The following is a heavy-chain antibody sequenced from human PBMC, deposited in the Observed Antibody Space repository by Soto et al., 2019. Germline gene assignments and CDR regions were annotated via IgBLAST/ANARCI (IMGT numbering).Heavy chain of an antibody. D-gene: IGHD2-15*01. CDR3: AKLPLGSVRMLIWFDP. CDR2: INVYNGDR. Sequence: QVQVVQSGPELKKPGASVKVSCKAQGYIFTKYGIGWVRQAPGHGLEWMGLINVYNGDRKVAQKFQDRVSMTTVTATDTAYMELKGLRSVDTAVDCCAKLPLGSVRMLIWFDPWGAGALVTVSS. V-gene: IGHV1-18*01. CDR1: GYIFTKYG. J-gene: IGHJ5*02.